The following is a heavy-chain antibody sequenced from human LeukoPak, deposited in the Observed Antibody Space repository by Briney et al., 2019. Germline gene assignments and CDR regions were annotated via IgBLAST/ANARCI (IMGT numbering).Heavy chain of an antibody. D-gene: IGHD2-8*01. J-gene: IGHJ4*02. CDR1: GFTFTSYA. V-gene: IGHV3-23*01. CDR2: ISGSGTST. CDR3: AKDLSPGVY. Sequence: GGSLRLSCAASGFTFTSYAMNWVRQAPGKGLEWVSAISGSGTSTYYADSVKGRFTISIDNSKNTVYLQEDSLRAEDTAVYYCAKDLSPGVYWGQGTLVTVSS.